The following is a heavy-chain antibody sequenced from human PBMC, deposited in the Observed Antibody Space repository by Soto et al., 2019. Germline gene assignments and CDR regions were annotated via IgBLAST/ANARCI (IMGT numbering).Heavy chain of an antibody. V-gene: IGHV1-8*01. CDR2: MNANSGDT. J-gene: IGHJ5*02. D-gene: IGHD2-15*01. CDR3: ARGRGGHCSGGSCLRFLDP. CDR1: GYTFTNYE. Sequence: ASVKVSCKASGYTFTNYETIWVRQATGQGLEWMGWMNANSGDTVYAQNFQGRVTLTRDTSISTAYMELTSLRSEDTAVYYCARGRGGHCSGGSCLRFLDPWGQGTLVTVSS.